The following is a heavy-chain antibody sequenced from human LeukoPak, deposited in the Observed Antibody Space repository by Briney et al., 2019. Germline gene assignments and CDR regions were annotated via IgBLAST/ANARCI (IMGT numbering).Heavy chain of an antibody. CDR3: ARRVYNRGLYDLGAFDL. J-gene: IGHJ3*01. Sequence: SETLSPTCAVYGGSFSGYYWSWIRQPPGKGLEWIGEINHSGSTNYSPALKSRVTISFATSKNRFSLNLRSVTATDTAVYYCARRVYNRGLYDLGAFDLWGQGTMVTVSS. CDR1: GGSFSGYY. D-gene: IGHD2-8*01. CDR2: INHSGST. V-gene: IGHV4-34*01.